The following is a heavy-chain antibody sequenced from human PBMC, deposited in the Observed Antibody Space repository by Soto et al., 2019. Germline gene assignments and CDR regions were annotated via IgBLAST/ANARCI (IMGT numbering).Heavy chain of an antibody. CDR3: ARHAEIGYCSGGSCSAIYYFDY. CDR2: IYYSGST. CDR1: SGSISTSNW. J-gene: IGHJ4*02. Sequence: PSETLSLTCAVSSGSISTSNWWSWVRQPPGKGLEWIGSIYYSGSTYYNPSLKSRVTISVDTSKNQFSLKLSSVTAADTAVYYCARHAEIGYCSGGSCSAIYYFDYWGQGTLVTVSS. D-gene: IGHD2-15*01. V-gene: IGHV4-39*01.